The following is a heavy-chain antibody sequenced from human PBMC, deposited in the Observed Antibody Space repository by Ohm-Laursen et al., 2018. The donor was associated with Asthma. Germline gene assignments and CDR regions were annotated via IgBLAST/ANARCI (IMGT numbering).Heavy chain of an antibody. CDR1: GGSFSGYY. CDR3: ARGRGVIPYYYYYGMDV. D-gene: IGHD3-10*01. CDR2: INHSGST. V-gene: IGHV4-34*01. Sequence: SDTLSLTCTVYGGSFSGYYWSWIRQPPGKGLEWIGEINHSGSTNYNPSLKSRVTISVDTSKNQFSLKLSSVTAADTAVYYCARGRGVIPYYYYYGMDVWGQGTTVTVSS. J-gene: IGHJ6*02.